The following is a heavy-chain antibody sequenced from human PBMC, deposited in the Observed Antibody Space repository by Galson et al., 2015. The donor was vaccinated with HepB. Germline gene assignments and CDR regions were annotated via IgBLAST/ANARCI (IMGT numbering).Heavy chain of an antibody. J-gene: IGHJ6*02. CDR2: IWYDGITK. Sequence: SLRLSCAVSGASLGDYAMNWVRQAPGKGLEWVADIWYDGITKHYIDSVRGRFIISRDNSKKMVHLQMNSLRSEDTAVYYCATGGGGTRLATTGYGMDVWGQGTTVIVSS. D-gene: IGHD3-16*01. CDR1: GASLGDYA. V-gene: IGHV3-33*03. CDR3: ATGGGGTRLATTGYGMDV.